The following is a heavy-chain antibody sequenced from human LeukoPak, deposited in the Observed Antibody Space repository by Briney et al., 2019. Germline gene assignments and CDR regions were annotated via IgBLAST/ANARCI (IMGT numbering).Heavy chain of an antibody. CDR2: ISGSGGST. D-gene: IGHD2-15*01. Sequence: DPGGSLRLSCAASGFTFSSYGMSWVRQAPGKGLEWASAISGSGGSTYYADSVKGRFTISRDNSKNTLYLQMNSLRAEDTAVYYCATYLGYCSGGSCPTYYYYYYMDVWGKGTTVTISS. CDR1: GFTFSSYG. CDR3: ATYLGYCSGGSCPTYYYYYYMDV. V-gene: IGHV3-23*01. J-gene: IGHJ6*03.